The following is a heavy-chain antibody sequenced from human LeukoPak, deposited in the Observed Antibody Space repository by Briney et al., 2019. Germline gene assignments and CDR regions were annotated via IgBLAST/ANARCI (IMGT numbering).Heavy chain of an antibody. V-gene: IGHV4-59*08. J-gene: IGHJ4*02. CDR1: GGSIRGYF. CDR2: IYSSGST. Sequence: SETLSLTCTVSGGSIRGYFWSWIRQPPGTGLEWIGHIYSSGSTTYTPSLQGRVTISLDTSKNQFSLKLSSVTAADTAVYYCARHYDSGSYPLDFWGQGTLVTVSS. CDR3: ARHYDSGSYPLDF. D-gene: IGHD3-10*01.